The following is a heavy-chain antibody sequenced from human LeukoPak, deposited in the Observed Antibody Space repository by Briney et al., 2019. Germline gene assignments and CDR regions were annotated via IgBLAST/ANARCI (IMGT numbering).Heavy chain of an antibody. Sequence: SVKVSCKASGYTFTSYDINWVRQATGQGLEWMGRIIPILGIANYAQKFQGRVTITADKSTSTAYMELSSLRSEDTAVYYCARSVRGSSDYYYGMDVWGQGTTVTVSS. CDR3: ARSVRGSSDYYYGMDV. V-gene: IGHV1-69*04. CDR2: IIPILGIA. D-gene: IGHD1-26*01. J-gene: IGHJ6*02. CDR1: GYTFTSYD.